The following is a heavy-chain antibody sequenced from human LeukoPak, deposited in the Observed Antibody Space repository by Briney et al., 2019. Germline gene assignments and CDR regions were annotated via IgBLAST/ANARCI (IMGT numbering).Heavy chain of an antibody. CDR1: GYTFTDYY. D-gene: IGHD6-19*01. Sequence: GASVKVSCKASGYTFTDYYMHWVRQAPGQGLEWMGWITPNSGGTNYAQKLQGRVTMTTDTSTSTAYMELRSLRSDDTAVYYCARRYSSGWYDAFDIWGQGTMVTVSS. J-gene: IGHJ3*02. CDR3: ARRYSSGWYDAFDI. CDR2: ITPNSGGT. V-gene: IGHV1-2*02.